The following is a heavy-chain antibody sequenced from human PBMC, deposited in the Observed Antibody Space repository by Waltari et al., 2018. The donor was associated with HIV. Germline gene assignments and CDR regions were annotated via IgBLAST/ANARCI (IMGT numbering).Heavy chain of an antibody. CDR1: GFTFRAYA. D-gene: IGHD6-6*01. CDR3: ARERFGSSYFGY. Sequence: EVQLVESGGGLVQPGGSLRLSSAASGFTFRAYAMNWVRQAPGKGLEWVSYISSSSTTINYTDSVKGRFTISRDNAKNLLYLQMSSLRAEDTAVYFCARERFGSSYFGYWGQGTLVTVSS. CDR2: ISSSSTTI. V-gene: IGHV3-48*04. J-gene: IGHJ4*02.